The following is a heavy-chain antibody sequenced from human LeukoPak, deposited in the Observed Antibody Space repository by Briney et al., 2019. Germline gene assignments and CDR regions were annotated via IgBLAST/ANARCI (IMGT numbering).Heavy chain of an antibody. Sequence: ASVKVSCKASGYTFTAYYMHWVRQAPGQGLEWMGRINPKSGDTNYAQKFQDRVTMTRDTSMSTAYMEISRLRYDDTAVYYCARDLRSTWDAFDIWGQGTMVTVSS. D-gene: IGHD2-2*01. V-gene: IGHV1-2*06. CDR3: ARDLRSTWDAFDI. CDR1: GYTFTAYY. CDR2: INPKSGDT. J-gene: IGHJ3*02.